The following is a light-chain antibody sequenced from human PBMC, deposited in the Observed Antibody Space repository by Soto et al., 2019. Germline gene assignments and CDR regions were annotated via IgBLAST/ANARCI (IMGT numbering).Light chain of an antibody. Sequence: EIVMTQSPATLSVSPGERATLSCRASQSVSINLAWYQQKPGQAPRLLIYGASTRATGIPARFSGSGSETEFTLTISSLQSEDFAIYYCQQYNRWRTFGQGTKVEIK. V-gene: IGKV3-15*01. CDR1: QSVSIN. J-gene: IGKJ1*01. CDR3: QQYNRWRT. CDR2: GAS.